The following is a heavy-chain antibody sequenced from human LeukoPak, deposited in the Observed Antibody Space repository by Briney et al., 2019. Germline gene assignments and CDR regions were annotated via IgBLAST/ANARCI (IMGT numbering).Heavy chain of an antibody. J-gene: IGHJ6*02. D-gene: IGHD3-22*01. V-gene: IGHV4-59*01. Sequence: SETLSLTCTVSGGSISSYYWSWIRQPPGKGLEWIGYIYYSGSTNYNPSLKSRVTISVDTSKNQFSLKLSSVTAADTAVYYCARHYGSSGHFVWYYYYGMDVWGQGTTVTVSS. CDR1: GGSISSYY. CDR3: ARHYGSSGHFVWYYYYGMDV. CDR2: IYYSGST.